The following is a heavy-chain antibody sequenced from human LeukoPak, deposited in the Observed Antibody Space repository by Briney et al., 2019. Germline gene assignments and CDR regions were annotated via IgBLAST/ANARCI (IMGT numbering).Heavy chain of an antibody. V-gene: IGHV4-61*01. CDR3: ARVPSSSSVWYFDL. J-gene: IGHJ2*01. CDR2: IYYSGST. D-gene: IGHD2-2*01. CDR1: GGSVSSGNYY. Sequence: SETLSLTCTVSGGSVSSGNYYWSWIRQPPGKGLEWIGYIYYSGSTNYNPSLKSRVTMSLDTSKNQFSLKLSSVTAADTAVYYCARVPSSSSVWYFDLWGRGTLVTVSS.